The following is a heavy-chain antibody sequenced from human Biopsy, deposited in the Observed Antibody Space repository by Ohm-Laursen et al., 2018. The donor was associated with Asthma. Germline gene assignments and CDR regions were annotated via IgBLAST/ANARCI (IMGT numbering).Heavy chain of an antibody. CDR1: GGSISSYY. CDR3: ARGRITMIGGWFDP. V-gene: IGHV4-59*07. Sequence: SDTLSLTCTVSGGSISSYYWSWIRQPPGKGLKWIGYIYYSGSTNYNPSLKSRVTISVDTSKNQFSLKLSSVTAADTAVYYCARGRITMIGGWFDPWGQGTLVTVSS. J-gene: IGHJ5*02. D-gene: IGHD3-22*01. CDR2: IYYSGST.